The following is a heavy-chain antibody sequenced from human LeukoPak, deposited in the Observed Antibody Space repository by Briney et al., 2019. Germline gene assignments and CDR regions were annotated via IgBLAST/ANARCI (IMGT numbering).Heavy chain of an antibody. CDR3: ARVYRLGPYYYDSSGYYNWFDP. D-gene: IGHD3-22*01. J-gene: IGHJ5*02. CDR1: GGSFSGYY. CDR2: INHSGST. Sequence: SETLSLTCAVYGGSFSGYYWSWIRQPPGKGLEWIGEINHSGSTNYNPSLKSRVTISVGASKNQFSLKLSSVTAADTAVYYCARVYRLGPYYYDSSGYYNWFDPWGRGTLVTVSS. V-gene: IGHV4-34*01.